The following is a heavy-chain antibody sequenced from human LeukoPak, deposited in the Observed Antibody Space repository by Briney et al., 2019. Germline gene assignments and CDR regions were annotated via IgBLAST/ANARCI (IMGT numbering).Heavy chain of an antibody. V-gene: IGHV4-34*01. CDR1: GGSFSGYY. D-gene: IGHD3-10*01. CDR2: INHSGST. Sequence: SETLSLTCAVYGGSFSGYYWSWIRQPPGKGLEWIGEINHSGSTKYNPSLKSRVTISVDTSKNQFSLKLSSVTAADTAVYYCARVQTGFYYGSGSYWFDPWGQGILVTVSS. CDR3: ARVQTGFYYGSGSYWFDP. J-gene: IGHJ5*02.